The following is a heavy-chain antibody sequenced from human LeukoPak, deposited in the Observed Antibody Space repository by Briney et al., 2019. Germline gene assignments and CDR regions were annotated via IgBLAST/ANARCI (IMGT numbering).Heavy chain of an antibody. J-gene: IGHJ4*02. CDR1: GFTFSSYS. V-gene: IGHV3-21*01. CDR2: ISSSSSYI. D-gene: IGHD3-22*01. CDR3: AREGYDSSGYYPEGPIDY. Sequence: GGSLRLSCAASGFTFSSYSMNWVRQAPGKGLEWVSSISSSSSYIYYADSVKGRFTISRDNAKNSLYLQMNSLRAEDMAVYYCAREGYDSSGYYPEGPIDYWGQGTLVTVSS.